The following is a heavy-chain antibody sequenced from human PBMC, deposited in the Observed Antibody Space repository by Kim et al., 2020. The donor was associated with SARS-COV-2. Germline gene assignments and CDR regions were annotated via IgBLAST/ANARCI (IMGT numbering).Heavy chain of an antibody. V-gene: IGHV3-53*01. CDR2: IYSGGST. Sequence: GGSLRLSCAASGFTVSSNYMSWVRQAPGKGLEWVSVIYSGGSTYYADSVKGRFTISRDNSKNTLYLQMNSLRAEDTAVYYCARESKGGNSRYYFDYWGQGTLVTVSS. CDR3: ARESKGGNSRYYFDY. D-gene: IGHD4-4*01. CDR1: GFTVSSNY. J-gene: IGHJ4*02.